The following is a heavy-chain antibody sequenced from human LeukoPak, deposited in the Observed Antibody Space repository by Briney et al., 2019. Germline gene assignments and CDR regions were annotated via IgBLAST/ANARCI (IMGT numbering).Heavy chain of an antibody. D-gene: IGHD6-13*01. V-gene: IGHV3-30*19. J-gene: IGHJ4*02. CDR1: GFTFSSYG. CDR2: ISYDGSNK. Sequence: PGRSLRLSCAASGFTFSSYGMHWVRQAPGKGLEWVAVISYDGSNKYYADSVKGRFTISRDNSKNTLYLQMNSLRAEDTAVYYCARDVGSSWYFDYWGQGTLVTVSS. CDR3: ARDVGSSWYFDY.